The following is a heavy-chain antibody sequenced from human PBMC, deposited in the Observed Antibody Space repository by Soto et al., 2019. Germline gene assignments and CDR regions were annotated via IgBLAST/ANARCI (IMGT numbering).Heavy chain of an antibody. CDR1: GITFSSYS. V-gene: IGHV3-48*02. D-gene: IGHD2-8*01. J-gene: IGHJ4*02. Sequence: VQLVESGGGLVQPGESLRLSCTASGITFSSYSMNWVRQAPGKGLEWFSYISSSNTAYADSVKGRFTISRDNAKNSVYLQMNSLRDEDTAVYYCVGDQDVHAPMVHGNYWGRGTRVTVSS. CDR2: ISSSNT. CDR3: VGDQDVHAPMVHGNY.